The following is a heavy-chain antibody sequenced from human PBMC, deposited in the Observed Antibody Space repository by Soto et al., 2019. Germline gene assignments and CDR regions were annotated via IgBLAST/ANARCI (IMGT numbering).Heavy chain of an antibody. J-gene: IGHJ4*02. D-gene: IGHD3-3*01. CDR3: ARASAAPNYDFWSGYYPY. V-gene: IGHV1-69*01. Sequence: QVQLVQSGAEVKKPGSSVKVSCTASGGTFSSYAISWVRQAPGQGLEWMGGIIPIFGTANYAQKFQGRVTITADESTSTAYMELSSLRSEDTAVYYCARASAAPNYDFWSGYYPYWGQGTLVTVAS. CDR2: IIPIFGTA. CDR1: GGTFSSYA.